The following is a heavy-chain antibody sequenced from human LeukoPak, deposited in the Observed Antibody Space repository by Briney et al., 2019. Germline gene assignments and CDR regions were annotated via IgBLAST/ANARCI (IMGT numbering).Heavy chain of an antibody. CDR1: GFTFSSYE. Sequence: PGGSLRLSCAASGFTFSSYEMNWVRQAPGKGLEWVSYISSSGSTIYYADSVKGRFTISRDNAKNSLYLQMNSLRAEDTAVYYCARELNYYGDSTGDYWGQGTLVTVSS. D-gene: IGHD4-17*01. CDR2: ISSSGSTI. V-gene: IGHV3-48*03. J-gene: IGHJ4*02. CDR3: ARELNYYGDSTGDY.